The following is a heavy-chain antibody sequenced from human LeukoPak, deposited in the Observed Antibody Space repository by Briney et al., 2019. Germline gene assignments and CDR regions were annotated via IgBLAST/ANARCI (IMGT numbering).Heavy chain of an antibody. D-gene: IGHD1-26*01. CDR3: ARDWELSRDY. V-gene: IGHV3-7*01. CDR2: INEGGSAE. J-gene: IGHJ4*02. CDR1: GFTFNTLW. Sequence: GWSLRLSCAASGFTFNTLWMSWGRQAPGEGLEWVANINEGGSAEYYAESVKGRFTNSRDNAENSVHLQMNSLRAEDTAVYYCARDWELSRDYWGQGTLVTVSS.